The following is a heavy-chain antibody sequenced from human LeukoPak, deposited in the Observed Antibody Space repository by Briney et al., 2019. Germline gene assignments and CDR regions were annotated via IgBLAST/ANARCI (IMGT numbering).Heavy chain of an antibody. D-gene: IGHD4-17*01. CDR1: GGSISSGSYY. Sequence: SQTLSLTCTVSGGSISSGSYYWGWIRQPPGKGLEWIGSIYYSGSTYYNPSLKSRVTISVDTSKNQFSLKLSSVTAADTAVYYCARHGRGVTVTEFDYWGQGTLVTVSS. CDR2: IYYSGST. J-gene: IGHJ4*02. V-gene: IGHV4-39*01. CDR3: ARHGRGVTVTEFDY.